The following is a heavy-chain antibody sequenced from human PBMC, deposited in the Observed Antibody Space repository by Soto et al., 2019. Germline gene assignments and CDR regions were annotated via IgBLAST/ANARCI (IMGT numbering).Heavy chain of an antibody. CDR1: GFTFGNYW. CDR2: VNSDGSGA. V-gene: IGHV3-74*01. Sequence: PGGSLRLSFAASGFTFGNYWKHWVRQAPGKGLVWGSRVNSDGSGATYEDSGKGRFTISRDDAKYTLFLQMNSLRAEDTAVYYCAKEPDLAGNDYGRNFPPVYWGQGTLVTVSS. D-gene: IGHD4-17*01. J-gene: IGHJ4*02. CDR3: AKEPDLAGNDYGRNFPPVY.